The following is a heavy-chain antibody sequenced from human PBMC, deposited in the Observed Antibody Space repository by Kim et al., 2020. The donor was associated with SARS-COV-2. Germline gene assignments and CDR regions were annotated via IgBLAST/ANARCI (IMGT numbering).Heavy chain of an antibody. Sequence: GGSLRLSCAASGFTFSSYDMHWVRQATGKGLEWGSAIGTAGDTYYPGSVKGRFTISRENAKNSLYLQMNSLRDGDTAVYYCARGGTGGYSYWYFDLWGRGTLVTVSS. CDR1: GFTFSSYD. V-gene: IGHV3-13*01. CDR2: IGTAGDT. CDR3: ARGGTGGYSYWYFDL. D-gene: IGHD2-21*02. J-gene: IGHJ2*01.